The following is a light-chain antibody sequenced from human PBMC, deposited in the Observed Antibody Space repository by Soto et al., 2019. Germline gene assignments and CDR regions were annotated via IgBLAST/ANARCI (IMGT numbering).Light chain of an antibody. CDR2: EVS. Sequence: QSVXTQPASVSGSPGQSITISCTGTSSDVGSYNLVSWYQQPPGKAPKLMIYEVSQRPSGVSNRFSGSKSGKTASLTISGLQAEDEADYYCCSYAGSSTLVFGGGTQLTVL. CDR1: SSDVGSYNL. V-gene: IGLV2-23*02. J-gene: IGLJ2*01. CDR3: CSYAGSSTLV.